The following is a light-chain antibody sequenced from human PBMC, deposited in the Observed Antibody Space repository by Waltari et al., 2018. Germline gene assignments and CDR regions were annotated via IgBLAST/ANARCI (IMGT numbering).Light chain of an antibody. Sequence: EIVLTQSPGTLSSSPGERATLSCRASQSVSSSYLAWYQQKPGQAPRLLIHGASSSATGIPDRFSGSGSGTDFTLTISRLEPEDFAVYYCQQYGSSPPITFGQGTRLEIK. CDR2: GAS. CDR3: QQYGSSPPIT. J-gene: IGKJ5*01. V-gene: IGKV3-20*01. CDR1: QSVSSSY.